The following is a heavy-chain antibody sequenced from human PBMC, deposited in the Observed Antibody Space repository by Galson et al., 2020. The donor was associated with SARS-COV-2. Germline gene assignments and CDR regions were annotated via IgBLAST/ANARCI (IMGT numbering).Heavy chain of an antibody. D-gene: IGHD6-13*01. CDR1: GFTFSSYW. J-gene: IGHJ6*02. CDR2: IKQDGSEK. Sequence: GESLKISCAASGFTFSSYWMSWVRQAPGKGLEWVANIKQDGSEKYYVDSVKGRFTISRDNAKNSLYLQMNSLRAEDTAVYYCARDSIAAAPGVYYYYGMDVWGQGTTVTVSS. V-gene: IGHV3-7*01. CDR3: ARDSIAAAPGVYYYYGMDV.